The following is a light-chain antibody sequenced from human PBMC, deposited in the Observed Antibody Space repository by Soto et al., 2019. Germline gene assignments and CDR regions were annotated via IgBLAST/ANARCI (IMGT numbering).Light chain of an antibody. J-gene: IGKJ3*01. Sequence: EMVLTQSPGTLSLYPGERAILSCRASQSVSSGYLAWYQQKPGQAPRLLIYGASSRATGIPDRFSGSGSATDFTLTISRLESEDFAVYYCQQYGSSPPFPFGPGTKVDIK. V-gene: IGKV3-20*01. CDR2: GAS. CDR3: QQYGSSPPFP. CDR1: QSVSSGY.